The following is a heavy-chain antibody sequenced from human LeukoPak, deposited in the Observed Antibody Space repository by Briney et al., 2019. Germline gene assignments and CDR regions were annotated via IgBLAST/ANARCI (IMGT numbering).Heavy chain of an antibody. CDR1: GGSISSSSYS. CDR2: IYYSGST. Sequence: SETLSLTCTVSGGSISSSSYSWGWIRQPPGKGLEWIGSIYYSGSTYYNPSLKSRVTISVDTSKNQFSLKLSSVTAADTAVYYCARYCSSTSCYIADEFDYWGQGTLVTVSS. J-gene: IGHJ4*02. D-gene: IGHD2-2*02. V-gene: IGHV4-39*01. CDR3: ARYCSSTSCYIADEFDY.